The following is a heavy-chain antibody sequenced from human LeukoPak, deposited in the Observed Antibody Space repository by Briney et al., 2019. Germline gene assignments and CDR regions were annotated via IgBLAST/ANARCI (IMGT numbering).Heavy chain of an antibody. J-gene: IGHJ4*02. CDR2: INHSGST. V-gene: IGHV4-39*07. CDR1: GGSISSGSYY. CDR3: ARSQGSMVRGVPLDY. D-gene: IGHD3-10*01. Sequence: PSETLSLTCTVSGGSISSGSYYWSWIRQPPGKGLEWIGEINHSGSTNYNPSLKSRVTISVDTSKNQFSLKLSSVTAADTAVYYCARSQGSMVRGVPLDYWGQGTLVTVSS.